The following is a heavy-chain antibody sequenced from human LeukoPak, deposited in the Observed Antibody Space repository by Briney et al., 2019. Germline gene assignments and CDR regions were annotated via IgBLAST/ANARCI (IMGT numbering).Heavy chain of an antibody. CDR3: AKGRWLQLYYFDY. Sequence: GGSLRLSCAASGFTFSSYAMGWVRQAPGKGLEWVSAISASGGSTYYADSVKGRFTSSRDNSKSTLYLQLSTLRVEDTALYYCAKGRWLQLYYFDYWGQGTLVTVSS. D-gene: IGHD5-24*01. CDR2: ISASGGST. CDR1: GFTFSSYA. J-gene: IGHJ4*02. V-gene: IGHV3-23*01.